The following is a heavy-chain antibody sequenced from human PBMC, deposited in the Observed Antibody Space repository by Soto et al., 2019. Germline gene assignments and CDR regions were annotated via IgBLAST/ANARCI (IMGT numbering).Heavy chain of an antibody. CDR2: IYYSGTT. Sequence: SETLSLTCTVSGGSINNHYWSWIRQPPGRGLEWIGYIYYSGTTNYNPSLKSRVTISVDTSKNQFSLKLSSVTAADTAVYYCAREISSGWYVADYWGQGTLVTVSS. CDR3: AREISSGWYVADY. D-gene: IGHD6-19*01. CDR1: GGSINNHY. J-gene: IGHJ4*02. V-gene: IGHV4-59*11.